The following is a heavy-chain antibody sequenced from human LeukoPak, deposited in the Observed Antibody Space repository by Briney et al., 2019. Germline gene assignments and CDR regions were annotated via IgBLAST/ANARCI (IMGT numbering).Heavy chain of an antibody. V-gene: IGHV1-2*02. CDR2: MNPNSGGT. CDR3: ARNKEGKSLDY. Sequence: ASVKVSCKASGYTFTGYYMHWVRQAPGQGLEWMAWMNPNSGGTSYAQKFQGRVTMTRDTSISTAYMELSRLRFDDTAVYYCARNKEGKSLDYWGQGTLVTVSP. J-gene: IGHJ4*02. CDR1: GYTFTGYY.